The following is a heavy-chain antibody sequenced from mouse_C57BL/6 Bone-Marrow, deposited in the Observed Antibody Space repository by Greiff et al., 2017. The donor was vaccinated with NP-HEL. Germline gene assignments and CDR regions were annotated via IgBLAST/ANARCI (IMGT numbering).Heavy chain of an antibody. CDR1: GYTFTSYW. V-gene: IGHV1-50*01. CDR3: ARSPYGNYPYYYAMDY. J-gene: IGHJ4*01. D-gene: IGHD2-1*01. CDR2: IDPSDSYT. Sequence: QVQLQQPGAELVKPGASVKLSCKASGYTFTSYWMQWVKQRPGQGLEWIGEIDPSDSYTNYNQKFKGKATLTVDTSSSTAYMQLSSLTSEDSAVYYCARSPYGNYPYYYAMDYWGQGTSVTVSS.